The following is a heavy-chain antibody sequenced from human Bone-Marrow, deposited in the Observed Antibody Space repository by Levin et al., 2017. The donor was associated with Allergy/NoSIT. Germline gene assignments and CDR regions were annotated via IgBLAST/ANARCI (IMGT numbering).Heavy chain of an antibody. J-gene: IGHJ4*02. CDR3: ASGLAPTFFDY. CDR2: IYYSGST. D-gene: IGHD1-1*01. CDR1: GGSISSYY. V-gene: IGHV4-59*01. Sequence: SQTLSLTCTVSGGSISSYYWSWIRQPPGKGLEWIGYIYYSGSTNYNPSLKSRVTISVDTSKNQFSLKLSSVTAADTAVYYCASGLAPTFFDYWGQGTLVTVSS.